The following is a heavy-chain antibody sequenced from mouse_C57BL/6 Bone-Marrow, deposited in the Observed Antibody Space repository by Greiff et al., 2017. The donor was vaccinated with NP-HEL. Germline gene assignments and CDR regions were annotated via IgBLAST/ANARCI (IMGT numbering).Heavy chain of an antibody. V-gene: IGHV5-9*01. CDR1: GFTFSSYT. Sequence: EVNLVESGGGLVKPGGSLKLSCAASGFTFSSYTMSWVRQTPEKRLEWVATISGGGGNTYYPDSVKGRFTISRDNAKNTLYLQMSSLRSEDTALYYCARHPYYYGSSYWFAYWGQGTLVTVSA. D-gene: IGHD1-1*01. CDR2: ISGGGGNT. J-gene: IGHJ3*01. CDR3: ARHPYYYGSSYWFAY.